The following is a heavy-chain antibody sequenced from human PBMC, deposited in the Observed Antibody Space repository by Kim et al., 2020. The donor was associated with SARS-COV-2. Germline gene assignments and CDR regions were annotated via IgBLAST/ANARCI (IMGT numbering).Heavy chain of an antibody. D-gene: IGHD2-15*01. CDR1: GFTFSTYS. CDR3: ARGLAPPGRGWYYFDC. V-gene: IGHV3-48*02. J-gene: IGHJ4*02. CDR2: ISSSSSTI. Sequence: GGSLRLSCAASGFTFSTYSMNWVRQAPGKGLEWVSYISSSSSTIYYADSVKGRFTISRDNAKNSLYLQMNSLRDEDTAVYYCARGLAPPGRGWYYFDCWGQGTLVTVSS.